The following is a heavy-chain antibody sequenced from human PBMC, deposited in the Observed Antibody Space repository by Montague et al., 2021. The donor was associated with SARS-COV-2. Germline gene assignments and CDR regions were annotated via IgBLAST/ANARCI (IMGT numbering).Heavy chain of an antibody. Sequence: SETLSLTCGVSGGSIAGYYWSWIRQPPGKGLEWIGYVYYTGSTKYNPSLKTRVTISVDTSKNQFSLKLSSVTAADTAVYYCARGRAVTTFYYYYYGMDVWGQGTTVTVSS. D-gene: IGHD4-17*01. CDR1: GGSIAGYY. V-gene: IGHV4-59*12. CDR2: VYYTGST. J-gene: IGHJ6*02. CDR3: ARGRAVTTFYYYYYGMDV.